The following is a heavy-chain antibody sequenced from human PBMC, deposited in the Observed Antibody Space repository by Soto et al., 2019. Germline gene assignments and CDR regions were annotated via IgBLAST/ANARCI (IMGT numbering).Heavy chain of an antibody. V-gene: IGHV4-4*01. J-gene: IGHJ5*02. CDR2: IYHSGAT. CDR1: GGCISNNNW. D-gene: IGHD6-6*01. Sequence: EILSLTCAFSGGCISNNNWWTWVRQPPGKGLEWIAEIYHSGATNYNPSLRSRVTFSVDKSNNQVSLRLNSVTAADTAVYSWAGRLIEAPEWFEPWGPGTLVTVSS. CDR3: AGRLIEAPEWFEP.